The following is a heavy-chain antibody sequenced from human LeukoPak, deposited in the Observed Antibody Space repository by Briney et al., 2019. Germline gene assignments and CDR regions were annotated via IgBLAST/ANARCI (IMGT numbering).Heavy chain of an antibody. CDR2: ISSGSSYI. D-gene: IGHD5-12*01. J-gene: IGHJ6*03. Sequence: PGGSLRLSCAASGFIFSSYSMNWVRQAPGKGLERVSSISSGSSYIYYADSVKGRFTISRDNAKNSLYLQMNSLSAEDTAVYYCAYTSGYDFSSYYYYYMDVWGKGTTVTVSS. CDR1: GFIFSSYS. V-gene: IGHV3-21*01. CDR3: AYTSGYDFSSYYYYYMDV.